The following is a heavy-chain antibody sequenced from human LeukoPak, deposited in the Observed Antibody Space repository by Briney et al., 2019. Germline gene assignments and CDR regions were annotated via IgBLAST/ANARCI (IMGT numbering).Heavy chain of an antibody. V-gene: IGHV3-21*01. D-gene: IGHD2/OR15-2a*01. J-gene: IGHJ6*02. Sequence: PGGSLRLSCAASGFTFSSYSMNWVRQAPGKGLEWVSSISSSSSYIYYADSVKGRFTISRDNAKNSLYLQMSSLRAEDTAVYYCARDLSPREYYYGMDVWGQGTTVTVSS. CDR3: ARDLSPREYYYGMDV. CDR2: ISSSSSYI. CDR1: GFTFSSYS.